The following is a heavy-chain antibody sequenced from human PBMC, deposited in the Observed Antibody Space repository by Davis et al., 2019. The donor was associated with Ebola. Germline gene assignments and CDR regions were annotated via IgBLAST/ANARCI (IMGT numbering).Heavy chain of an antibody. Sequence: PGGSLRLSCAASGFRFSAYWIYWVRQEPGKGLVWVSRIDGDGRSTNFADSVKGRFTISRDNSKNTLYLQLNRLGSEDTAVYYCARAVPGKEDLDYWGQGTLVTVSS. CDR2: IDGDGRST. V-gene: IGHV3-74*01. D-gene: IGHD6-19*01. CDR1: GFRFSAYW. J-gene: IGHJ4*02. CDR3: ARAVPGKEDLDY.